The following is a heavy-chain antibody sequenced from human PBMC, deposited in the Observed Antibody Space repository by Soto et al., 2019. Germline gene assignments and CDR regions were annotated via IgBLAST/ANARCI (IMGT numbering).Heavy chain of an antibody. J-gene: IGHJ4*02. CDR2: ISGYSGQT. CDR1: GDSFSKFG. CDR3: ASDHSGPD. D-gene: IGHD6-25*01. V-gene: IGHV1-18*01. Sequence: HVLLVQSGPEVRKPGASVNVSCMASGDSFSKFGINWVRQAPGQGLEWMGWISGYSGQTNYVQKFQGRVTMTRDTSTTTAYMEWRTLRSDDTAVYFCASDHSGPDWGQGTLVTVSS.